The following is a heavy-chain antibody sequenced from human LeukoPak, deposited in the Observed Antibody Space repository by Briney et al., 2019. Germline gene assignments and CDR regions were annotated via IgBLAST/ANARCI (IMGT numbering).Heavy chain of an antibody. D-gene: IGHD3-10*01. J-gene: IGHJ5*02. Sequence: PGGSLRLSCAASGFTFRKHAMTWVRQAPGKGLEWVSVIYSGGSTYYADSVKGRFTISRDNSKNTLYLQMNSLRAEDTVVYYSTRSTVVRGVRFDPWGKGNLVTVSS. V-gene: IGHV3-53*01. CDR1: GFTFRKHA. CDR3: TRSTVVRGVRFDP. CDR2: IYSGGST.